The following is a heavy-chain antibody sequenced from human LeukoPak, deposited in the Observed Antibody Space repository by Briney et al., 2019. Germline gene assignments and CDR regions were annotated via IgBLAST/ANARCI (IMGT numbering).Heavy chain of an antibody. J-gene: IGHJ4*02. CDR1: GFTFSAYA. CDR2: ISGDGTST. CDR3: AKGSQWLIHY. Sequence: GGSLRLSCAASGFTFSAYAMHWVRQAPGKGLEWASLISGDGTSTYYADSVKGRFTISRDNSKNSLYLQVNSLRTDDTALYYCAKGSQWLIHYWGQGTLVTVSS. V-gene: IGHV3-43*02. D-gene: IGHD6-19*01.